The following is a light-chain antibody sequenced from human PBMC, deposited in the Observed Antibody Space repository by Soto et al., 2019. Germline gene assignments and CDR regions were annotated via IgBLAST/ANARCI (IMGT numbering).Light chain of an antibody. CDR1: QSISSW. J-gene: IGKJ1*01. CDR2: KAS. V-gene: IGKV1-5*03. CDR3: KQYNSYWT. Sequence: DIQMTQSPSTLSASVGDRVTITCRASQSISSWLAWYQQKPGKAPKLLIYKASNLEGGVPSRFSGSGSGTEFTLTIRSLQPDDFATYYCKQYNSYWTFGQGTKVEIK.